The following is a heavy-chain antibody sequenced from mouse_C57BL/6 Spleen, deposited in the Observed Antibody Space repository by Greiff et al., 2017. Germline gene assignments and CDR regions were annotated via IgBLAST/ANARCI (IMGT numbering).Heavy chain of an antibody. Sequence: QVQLQQSGAELARPGASVKLSCKASGYTFTSYGISWVKQRTGQGLEWIGEIYPRSGNTYYNEKFKGKATLTADKSSSTAYMELRSLTSEDSAVYFCASHKFPYYYDYDGGYYFDYWGQGTTLTVSS. CDR3: ASHKFPYYYDYDGGYYFDY. V-gene: IGHV1-81*01. CDR1: GYTFTSYG. D-gene: IGHD2-4*01. CDR2: IYPRSGNT. J-gene: IGHJ2*01.